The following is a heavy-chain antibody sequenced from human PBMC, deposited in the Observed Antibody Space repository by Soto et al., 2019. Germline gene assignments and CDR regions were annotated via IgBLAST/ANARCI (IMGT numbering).Heavy chain of an antibody. J-gene: IGHJ5*02. V-gene: IGHV1-18*01. D-gene: IGHD1-7*01. CDR3: ARDAPLWNYRTSWFDP. CDR1: GYTFTSYG. CDR2: ISAYNGNT. Sequence: ASVKVSCKASGYTFTSYGISWVRQSPGQGLEWMGWISAYNGNTNYAQKLQGRVTMTTDTSTSTAYMELRSLRSDDTAVYYCARDAPLWNYRTSWFDPWGQGTLVTVSS.